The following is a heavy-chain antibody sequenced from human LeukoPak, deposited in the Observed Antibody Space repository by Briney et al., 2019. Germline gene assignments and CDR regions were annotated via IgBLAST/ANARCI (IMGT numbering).Heavy chain of an antibody. Sequence: GGSLRLSCAASGFTLSSFWMSWVRQAPGKGLEWVANIRQDGSEKYYVDSVKGRFTISRDNAQNSLYLQMNSLRVEDTAVYYCASPAEGYWGQGTLVTVSS. CDR3: ASPAEGY. J-gene: IGHJ4*02. CDR2: IRQDGSEK. V-gene: IGHV3-7*03. CDR1: GFTLSSFW.